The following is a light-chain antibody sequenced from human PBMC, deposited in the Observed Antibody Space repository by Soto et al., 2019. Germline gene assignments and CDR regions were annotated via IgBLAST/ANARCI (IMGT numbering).Light chain of an antibody. CDR3: CSYAGSSTYV. Sequence: QCALTQPASVSGSPGQSITISCTGISSDVGSYNLVSWYQQHPGKAPKVMIYEGSKRPSGVSNRFSGSKSGNTASLTISGLQAEDEADYYCCSYAGSSTYVFGTGTKVTVL. J-gene: IGLJ1*01. V-gene: IGLV2-23*01. CDR1: SSDVGSYNL. CDR2: EGS.